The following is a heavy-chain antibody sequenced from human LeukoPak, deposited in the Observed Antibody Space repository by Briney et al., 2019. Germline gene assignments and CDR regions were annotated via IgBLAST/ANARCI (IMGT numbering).Heavy chain of an antibody. D-gene: IGHD2-2*02. CDR2: ITPNSGGT. CDR1: GYTFTAYY. V-gene: IGHV1-2*02. CDR3: ARGFRLSAIEDWFDP. Sequence: GASVKVSCKASGYTFTAYYMHWLRRAPGQGLEWMGWITPNSGGTKYAQRFQGRVTMTRDTSISTAYMELSGLRSDDTAVYYCARGFRLSAIEDWFDPWGQGTLVTVSS. J-gene: IGHJ5*02.